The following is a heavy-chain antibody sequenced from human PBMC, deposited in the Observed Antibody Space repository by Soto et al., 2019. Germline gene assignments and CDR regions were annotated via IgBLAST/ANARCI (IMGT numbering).Heavy chain of an antibody. Sequence: QVQLQESGPGLVKPSQTLSLTCTVSGGSISSGGYYWSWIRQYPGKGLEWIGYIYYSGSTYYNPSLKSRVTISVDTSKNQFSLKLSSVTAADTAVYYCARVRLGQDINWFDPWGQGTLVTVSS. V-gene: IGHV4-31*03. J-gene: IGHJ5*02. CDR2: IYYSGST. CDR3: ARVRLGQDINWFDP. D-gene: IGHD3-16*01. CDR1: GGSISSGGYY.